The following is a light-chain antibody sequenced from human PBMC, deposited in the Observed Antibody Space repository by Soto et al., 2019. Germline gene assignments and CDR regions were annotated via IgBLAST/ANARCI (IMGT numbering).Light chain of an antibody. CDR3: ATWDGSRSGPGV. V-gene: IGLV1-47*01. CDR1: SSNIGINY. J-gene: IGLJ3*02. Sequence: QSVLTQPPSASGTPGQSVSISCSGSSSNIGINYVFWYQQLPGTAPKLLIYRNNQRPSEVPDRFSGSKSGTSASLAISGRRSDDEADYFCATWDGSRSGPGVFGGGTQLTVL. CDR2: RNN.